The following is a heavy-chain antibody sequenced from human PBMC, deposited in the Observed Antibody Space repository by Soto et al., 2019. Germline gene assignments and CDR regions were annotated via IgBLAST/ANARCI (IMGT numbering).Heavy chain of an antibody. J-gene: IGHJ5*02. CDR1: GGSISSSNW. V-gene: IGHV4-4*02. Sequence: PLETLSLTCAVSGGSISSSNWWSWVRQPPGKGLEWIGEIYHSGSTNYNPSLKSRVTISVDKSKNQFSLKLSSVTAADTAVYYCARDGRRHIVVVTAIPGFDPWGQGTLVTVSS. D-gene: IGHD2-21*02. CDR2: IYHSGST. CDR3: ARDGRRHIVVVTAIPGFDP.